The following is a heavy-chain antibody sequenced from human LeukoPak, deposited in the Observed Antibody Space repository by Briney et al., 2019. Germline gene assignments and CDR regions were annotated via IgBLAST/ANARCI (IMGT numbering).Heavy chain of an antibody. CDR2: MNPNSGNT. V-gene: IGHV1-8*02. J-gene: IGHJ4*02. D-gene: IGHD3-22*01. CDR1: GYTFTSYD. Sequence: ASVKVSCKASGYTFTSYDINWVRQATGQGLEWMGWMNPNSGNTGYAQKFQGRVTMITDASTSTAYMELRSLRSDDTAVYYCARAAVSKDGSGYFYWGQGTLVTVSS. CDR3: ARAAVSKDGSGYFY.